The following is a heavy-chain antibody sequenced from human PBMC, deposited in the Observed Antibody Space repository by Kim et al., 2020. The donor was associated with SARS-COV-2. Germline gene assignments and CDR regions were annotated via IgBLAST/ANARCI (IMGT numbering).Heavy chain of an antibody. Sequence: GGSLRLSCAASGFTFSSYAMSWVRQAPGKGLEWVSAISGSGGSTYYADSVKGRFTISRDNSKNTLYLQMNSLRAEDTAVYYCAKARGGITGTSRSYYGMDVWGQGTTVTVSS. J-gene: IGHJ6*02. CDR1: GFTFSSYA. CDR3: AKARGGITGTSRSYYGMDV. D-gene: IGHD1-7*01. CDR2: ISGSGGST. V-gene: IGHV3-23*01.